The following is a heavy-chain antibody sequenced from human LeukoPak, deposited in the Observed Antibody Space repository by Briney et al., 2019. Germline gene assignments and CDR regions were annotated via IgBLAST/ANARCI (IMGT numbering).Heavy chain of an antibody. CDR3: ARGSRAVRWYFDL. J-gene: IGHJ2*01. D-gene: IGHD6-19*01. CDR1: GFTVSSNY. CDR2: IGTAADT. Sequence: PGGSLRLSCAASGFTVSSNYMSWVRQAPGKGLEWVSAIGTAADTYYSGSVKGRFTISRDNAKESSYLQMNNLKAEDTAVYYCARGSRAVRWYFDLWGRGTLVTVSS. V-gene: IGHV3-13*01.